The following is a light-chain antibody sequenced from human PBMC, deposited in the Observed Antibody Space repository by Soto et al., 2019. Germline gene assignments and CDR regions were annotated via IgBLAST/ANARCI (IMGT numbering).Light chain of an antibody. CDR3: QQYGSSPRT. Sequence: EIVLTQSPATLSLSPGESATLSCRASQSVRSSYLAWYQQTPGQTPRLLIYAASSRATGIPDRFSGSGSGTDFSLTISRLEAEDFAVYYCQQYGSSPRTFGQGTKVEIK. J-gene: IGKJ1*01. CDR2: AAS. CDR1: QSVRSSY. V-gene: IGKV3-20*01.